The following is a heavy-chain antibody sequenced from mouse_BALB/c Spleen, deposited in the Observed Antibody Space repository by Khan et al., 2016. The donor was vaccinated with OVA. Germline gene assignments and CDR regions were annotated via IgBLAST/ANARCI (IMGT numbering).Heavy chain of an antibody. J-gene: IGHJ2*01. V-gene: IGHV5-9-3*01. Sequence: EVELVESGGGLVKPGGSLKLSCAASGFTFNKYAMSWVRQIPEKRLEWVATVSSGGSYTHYPDSVKGRFTISRDNAKNTLYLQMSNLRSEDTAMYYCARQGEIYDVPFDYWGQGTTLTVSS. D-gene: IGHD2-3*01. CDR3: ARQGEIYDVPFDY. CDR1: GFTFNKYA. CDR2: VSSGGSYT.